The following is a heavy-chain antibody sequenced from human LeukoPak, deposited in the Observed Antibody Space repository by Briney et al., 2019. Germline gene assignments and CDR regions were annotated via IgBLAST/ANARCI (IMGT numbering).Heavy chain of an antibody. CDR3: ARRRNGYFDY. CDR1: GFTFSSYA. D-gene: IGHD1-1*01. J-gene: IGHJ4*02. Sequence: PGGSLRLSCAASGFTFSSYAMSWVRQAPGKGPEWVSATSSSGSTIYYADSVKGRFTISRDNAKNSLYLQMNSLRAEDTAVYYCARRRNGYFDYWGQGTLVTVSS. V-gene: IGHV3-21*04. CDR2: TSSSGSTI.